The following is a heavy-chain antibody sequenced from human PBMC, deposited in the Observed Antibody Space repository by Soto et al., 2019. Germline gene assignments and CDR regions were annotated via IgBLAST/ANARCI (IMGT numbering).Heavy chain of an antibody. J-gene: IGHJ3*02. Sequence: QVQLVESGGGVVQPGRSLRLSCAASGFTFSIYGMHWVRQAPGKGLEWVATIWYDGSNKYNVDSVKDRFTIPRDSTKNALVLQMNSLRAEDTAVCYCARSSSAAFDIWGQGTVVTVSS. CDR1: GFTFSIYG. CDR3: ARSSSAAFDI. CDR2: IWYDGSNK. D-gene: IGHD1-26*01. V-gene: IGHV3-33*01.